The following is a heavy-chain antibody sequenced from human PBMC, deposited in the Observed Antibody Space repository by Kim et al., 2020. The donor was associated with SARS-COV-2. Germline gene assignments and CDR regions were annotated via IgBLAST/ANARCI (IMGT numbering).Heavy chain of an antibody. D-gene: IGHD1-1*01. V-gene: IGHV3-23*01. J-gene: IGHJ4*02. CDR3: AKRTVSTTGGANFDY. Sequence: GDYMQGRFTISRDNSKNTLYLKVNSLRAEDTAVYYCAKRTVSTTGGANFDYWGQGTLVTVSS.